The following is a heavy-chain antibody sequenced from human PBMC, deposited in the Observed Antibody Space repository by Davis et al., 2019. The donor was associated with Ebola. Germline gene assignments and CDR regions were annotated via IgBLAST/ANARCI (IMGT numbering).Heavy chain of an antibody. D-gene: IGHD5-12*01. Sequence: ESLKISCAASGFTFRSYAMSWIRQAPGKGLEWVSAISDGGGSTFYTDSVKGRFTISRDNAKNTLYLQMNSLRAEDTALYYCASGDGRGSSYDMDVWGQGTTVTVSS. V-gene: IGHV3-23*01. J-gene: IGHJ6*02. CDR2: ISDGGGST. CDR1: GFTFRSYA. CDR3: ASGDGRGSSYDMDV.